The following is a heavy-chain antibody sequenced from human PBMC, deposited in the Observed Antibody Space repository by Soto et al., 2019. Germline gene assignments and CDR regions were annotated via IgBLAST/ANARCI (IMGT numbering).Heavy chain of an antibody. J-gene: IGHJ5*01. V-gene: IGHV4-30-4*01. CDR1: GDSISTVDYF. D-gene: IGHD2-15*01. CDR3: ARGRYCLTGRCFPNWFDS. CDR2: IYKSATT. Sequence: SETLSLTCSVSGDSISTVDYFWAWIRQPPGQALEYIGYIYKSATTYYNPSFESRVAISLDTSKSQFSLNVTSVTAADTAVYFCARGRYCLTGRCFPNWFDSWGQGTLVTV.